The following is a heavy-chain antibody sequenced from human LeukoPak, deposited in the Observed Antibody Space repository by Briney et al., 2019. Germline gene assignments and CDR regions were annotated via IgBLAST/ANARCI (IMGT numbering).Heavy chain of an antibody. J-gene: IGHJ4*02. Sequence: PGGSLRLSCAASGFTFSSYAMHWVRQAPGKGLEWVAVISYDGSNKYYADSVKGRFTISRDNSKNTLYLQMNSLRAEDTAVYYCARAEDILTGYPDYWGQGTLVTVSS. CDR1: GFTFSSYA. D-gene: IGHD3-9*01. CDR2: ISYDGSNK. V-gene: IGHV3-30*04. CDR3: ARAEDILTGYPDY.